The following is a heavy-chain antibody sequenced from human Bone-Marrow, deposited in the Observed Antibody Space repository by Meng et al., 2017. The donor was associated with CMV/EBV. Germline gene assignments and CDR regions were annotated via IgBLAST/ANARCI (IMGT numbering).Heavy chain of an antibody. CDR2: IDPGDSYT. Sequence: SCKGSGYSFTRYWISWVRQMPWKGVEWMGRIDPGDSYTNYSPSFQGNVTISVDKSSSTAYLQWSSLKASDTAMYYCARHGLTTVGDFWGQGTLVTVSS. D-gene: IGHD4-23*01. V-gene: IGHV5-10-1*01. J-gene: IGHJ4*02. CDR1: GYSFTRYW. CDR3: ARHGLTTVGDF.